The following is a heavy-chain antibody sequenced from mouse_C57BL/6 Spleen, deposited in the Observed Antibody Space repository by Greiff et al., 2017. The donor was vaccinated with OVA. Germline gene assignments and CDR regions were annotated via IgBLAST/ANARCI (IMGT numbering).Heavy chain of an antibody. CDR2: IDPSDSYT. J-gene: IGHJ2*01. D-gene: IGHD1-1*01. Sequence: QVQLQQPGAELVMPGASVKLSCKASGYTFTSYWMHWVKQRPGQGLEWIGEIDPSDSYTNYNQKFKGKSTLTVDKSSSTAYMQLSSLTSEDSAVYYCARWENYWVYFDYWGKGTTLTVSS. CDR1: GYTFTSYW. V-gene: IGHV1-69*01. CDR3: ARWENYWVYFDY.